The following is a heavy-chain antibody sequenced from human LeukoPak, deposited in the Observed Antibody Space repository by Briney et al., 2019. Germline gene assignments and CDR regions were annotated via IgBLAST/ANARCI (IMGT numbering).Heavy chain of an antibody. V-gene: IGHV4-59*12. CDR1: GGSISSYY. Sequence: SETLPLTCTVFGGSISSYYWSWIRQPPGKGLEWIGYIYYSGSTNYNPSLKSRVTISVDTSKNQFSLKLSSVTAADTAVYYCARSEYSSPFDPWGQGTLVTVSS. J-gene: IGHJ5*02. CDR3: ARSEYSSPFDP. CDR2: IYYSGST. D-gene: IGHD6-6*01.